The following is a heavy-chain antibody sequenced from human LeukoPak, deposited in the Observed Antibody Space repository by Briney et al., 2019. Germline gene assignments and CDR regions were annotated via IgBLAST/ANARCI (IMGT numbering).Heavy chain of an antibody. D-gene: IGHD6-13*01. CDR2: IYYSGST. Sequence: SETLSLTCAVSGGSISSSNWWSWVRPPPGKGREWIGSIYYSGSTYYNPSLKSRVTISLDKSKNQFSLKLTSVAAADTAVYYCARNGPTAAGAFDIWGQGTTVIVSS. V-gene: IGHV4-4*02. CDR3: ARNGPTAAGAFDI. J-gene: IGHJ3*02. CDR1: GGSISSSNW.